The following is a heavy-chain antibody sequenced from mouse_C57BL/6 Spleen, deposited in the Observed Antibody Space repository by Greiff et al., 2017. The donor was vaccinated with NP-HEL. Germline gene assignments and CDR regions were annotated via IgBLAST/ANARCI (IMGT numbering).Heavy chain of an antibody. J-gene: IGHJ3*01. CDR2: ISNGGGST. D-gene: IGHD2-2*01. Sequence: EVHLVESGGGLVQPGGSLKLSCAASGFTFSDYYMYWVRQTPEKRLEWVAYISNGGGSTYYPDTVKGRFTISRDNAKNTLYLQMSRLKSEDTAMYYCARSYGYDEAWFAYWGQGTLVTVSA. V-gene: IGHV5-12*01. CDR1: GFTFSDYY. CDR3: ARSYGYDEAWFAY.